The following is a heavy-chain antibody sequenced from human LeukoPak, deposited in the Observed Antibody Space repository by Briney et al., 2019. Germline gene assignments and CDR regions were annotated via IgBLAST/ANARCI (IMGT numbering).Heavy chain of an antibody. Sequence: ASVKVSCKASGYTFTGYYMHWVRQAPGQWLEWMGWINPNSGGTNYAQKFQGWVTMTRDTSISTAYMELSRLRSDDTAVYYCASFYGSGPSPCFDIWGQGTMVTVSS. V-gene: IGHV1-2*04. CDR3: ASFYGSGPSPCFDI. J-gene: IGHJ3*02. CDR2: INPNSGGT. D-gene: IGHD3-10*01. CDR1: GYTFTGYY.